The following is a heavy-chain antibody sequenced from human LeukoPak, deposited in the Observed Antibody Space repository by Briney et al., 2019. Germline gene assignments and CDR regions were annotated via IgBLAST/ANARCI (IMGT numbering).Heavy chain of an antibody. J-gene: IGHJ4*02. D-gene: IGHD3-10*01. CDR1: GFTFSSYA. V-gene: IGHV3-30-3*01. Sequence: GGSLRLSCAASGFTFSSYAMHWVRQAPGKGLEWVAVISYDRSNKYYADSVKGRFTISRGNSKNTLYLQMNSLRAEDTAVYYCARDNPLYGSGSYEDYWGQGTLVTVSS. CDR3: ARDNPLYGSGSYEDY. CDR2: ISYDRSNK.